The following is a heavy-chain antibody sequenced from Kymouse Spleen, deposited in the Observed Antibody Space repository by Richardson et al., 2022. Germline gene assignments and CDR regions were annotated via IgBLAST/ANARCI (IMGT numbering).Heavy chain of an antibody. CDR1: GGSVSSGSYY. Sequence: QVQLQESGPGLVKPSETLSLTCTVSGGSVSSGSYYWSWIRQPPGKGLEWIGYIYYSGSTNYNPSLKSRVTISVDTSKNQFSLKLSSVTAADTAVYYCARTGDAFDIWGQGTMVTVSS. J-gene: IGHJ3*02. CDR3: ARTGDAFDI. D-gene: IGHD7-27*02. V-gene: IGHV4-61*01. CDR2: IYYSGST.